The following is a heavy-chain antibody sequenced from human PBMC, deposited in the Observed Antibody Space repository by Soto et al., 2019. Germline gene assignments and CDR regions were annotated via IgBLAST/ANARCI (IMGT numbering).Heavy chain of an antibody. D-gene: IGHD3-3*01. CDR2: IYTSGST. Sequence: QVQLQESGPGLMKPSETLSLTCTVSGGSISSYYWSWIRQPAGKGLEWIGRIYTSGSTNYNPSLKRRVTMSVDTSKTQFSLKLSSVTAADTAVYYCAIELFFNDFWSGYSAYYYYYYGMDVWGQGTTVTVSS. V-gene: IGHV4-4*07. J-gene: IGHJ6*02. CDR3: AIELFFNDFWSGYSAYYYYYYGMDV. CDR1: GGSISSYY.